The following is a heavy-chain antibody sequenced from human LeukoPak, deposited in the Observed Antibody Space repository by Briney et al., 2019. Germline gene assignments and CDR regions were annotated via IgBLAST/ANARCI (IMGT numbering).Heavy chain of an antibody. CDR1: GFTVNSNY. Sequence: PGGSLRLSCAASGFTVNSNYMSWVRQAPGKGLEWVSVIYSGGSTYYADSVKGRFTISRDNSKNTLYLQMNSLRAEDTAVYYCARGEGGYMLENGMDVWGQGTTVTVSS. V-gene: IGHV3-53*01. CDR2: IYSGGST. J-gene: IGHJ6*02. D-gene: IGHD3-22*01. CDR3: ARGEGGYMLENGMDV.